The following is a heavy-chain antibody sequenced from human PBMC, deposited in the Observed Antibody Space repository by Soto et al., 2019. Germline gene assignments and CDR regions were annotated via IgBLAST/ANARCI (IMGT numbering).Heavy chain of an antibody. Sequence: GGSLRLSCAASGFTFSSYAMHWVRQAPGKGLEWVAVISYDGSNKYYADSVKGRFTISRDNSKNTLYLQMNSLRAEDTAVYYCASSSGWSFYYLDYWGQGTLVTSPQ. CDR2: ISYDGSNK. CDR3: ASSSGWSFYYLDY. D-gene: IGHD6-19*01. J-gene: IGHJ4*02. V-gene: IGHV3-30-3*01. CDR1: GFTFSSYA.